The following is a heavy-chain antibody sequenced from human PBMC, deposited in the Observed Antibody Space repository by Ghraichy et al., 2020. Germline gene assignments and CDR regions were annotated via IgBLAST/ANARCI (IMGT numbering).Heavy chain of an antibody. D-gene: IGHD5-24*01. CDR2: ISISSSYI. CDR3: ARDRAIDGYYYYYGMDV. J-gene: IGHJ6*02. CDR1: GFTFSSYI. Sequence: GGSLRLSCAASGFTFSSYIMNWVRQAPGKGLEWVSSISISSSYIYYADSVKGRFTISRDNAKNSLYLQMSSLRAEDTAVYYCARDRAIDGYYYYYGMDVWGQGTTVTVSS. V-gene: IGHV3-21*01.